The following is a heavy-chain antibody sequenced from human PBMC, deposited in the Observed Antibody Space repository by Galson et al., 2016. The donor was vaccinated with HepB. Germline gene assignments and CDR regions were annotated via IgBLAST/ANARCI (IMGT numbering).Heavy chain of an antibody. CDR1: GFKFSNYV. CDR3: AKPVHSGWDIDY. D-gene: IGHD6-19*01. CDR2: ITERGDRT. Sequence: SLRLSCAASGFKFSNYVMNWVRQAPGKGLEWVSGITERGDRTFYAESVKGRFTISRDNSQNTLYMHMNSLRADDTAVYYCAKPVHSGWDIDYWGRGTLVTVSS. V-gene: IGHV3-23*01. J-gene: IGHJ4*02.